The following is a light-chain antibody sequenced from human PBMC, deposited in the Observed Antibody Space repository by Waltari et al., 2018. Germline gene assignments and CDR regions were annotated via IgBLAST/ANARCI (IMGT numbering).Light chain of an antibody. J-gene: IGLJ3*02. CDR2: EDT. V-gene: IGLV3-10*01. CDR1: ALPNKY. CDR3: YSTDYTGNYWV. Sequence: SYELTQPPSVSVSPGHTARITCSGEALPNKYAYWYRQKSGQAPVLVIYEDTKRPSGIPERFSASNSEAVATLTITGAQVEDEADYYCYSTDYTGNYWVFGGGTKLTVL.